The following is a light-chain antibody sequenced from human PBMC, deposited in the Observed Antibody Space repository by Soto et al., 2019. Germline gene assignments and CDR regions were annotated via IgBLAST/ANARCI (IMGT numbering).Light chain of an antibody. CDR2: DAS. CDR1: QRVSSD. J-gene: IGKJ1*01. V-gene: IGKV3-11*01. CDR3: QHRISCPWT. Sequence: ESVLTQSPATLSLSPGESATLSCRASQRVSSDLAWYQQKPGQAPRLLIYDASTRAAGIPARFSGSGSGTDFTLSISSLEHEDFAVSYGQHRISCPWTFGHGTKVDIK.